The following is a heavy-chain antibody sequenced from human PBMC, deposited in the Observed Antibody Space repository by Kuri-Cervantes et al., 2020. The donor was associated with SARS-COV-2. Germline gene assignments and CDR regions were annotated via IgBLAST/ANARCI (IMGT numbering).Heavy chain of an antibody. D-gene: IGHD2-2*01. CDR2: IRYDGSNK. CDR1: GFTFSSYS. CDR3: AKAGKKEGYCSSTSCYLDSDY. J-gene: IGHJ4*02. V-gene: IGHV3-30*02. Sequence: GESLKISCAASGFTFSSYSMNWVRQAPGKGMEWVAFIRYDGSNKYYADSVKGRFTISRDNSKNTLYLQMSSLRAEDTAVYYCAKAGKKEGYCSSTSCYLDSDYWGQGTLVTVSS.